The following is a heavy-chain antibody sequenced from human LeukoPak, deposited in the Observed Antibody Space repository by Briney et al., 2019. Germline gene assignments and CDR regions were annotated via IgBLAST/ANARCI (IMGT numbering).Heavy chain of an antibody. D-gene: IGHD6-19*01. CDR3: ARPQWLVTMGPWFDP. J-gene: IGHJ5*02. V-gene: IGHV4-59*01. CDR2: IYYTWST. Sequence: PSETLSLTCAVSGGSITNDCWSWIRQPPGTGLGLVGYIYYTWSTNYNPPLKSRVTISVDKSKNQFSLKLNSVPAADTAVYYCARPQWLVTMGPWFDPWGQGTLVTVSS. CDR1: GGSITNDC.